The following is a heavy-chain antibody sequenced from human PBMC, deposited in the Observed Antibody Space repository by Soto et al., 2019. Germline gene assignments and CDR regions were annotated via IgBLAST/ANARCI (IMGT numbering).Heavy chain of an antibody. D-gene: IGHD2-15*01. Sequence: QVQLQESGPGLVKPSQTLSLTCTVSGGSISSGGYYWSWIRQHPGKGLEWIGYIYYSGSTYYNPSLKSRVTISVATSKNQFSLKLSSVTAADTAVYYCARAPRYCSGGSCYARFDPWGQGTLVTVSS. CDR3: ARAPRYCSGGSCYARFDP. J-gene: IGHJ5*02. CDR2: IYYSGST. CDR1: GGSISSGGYY. V-gene: IGHV4-31*03.